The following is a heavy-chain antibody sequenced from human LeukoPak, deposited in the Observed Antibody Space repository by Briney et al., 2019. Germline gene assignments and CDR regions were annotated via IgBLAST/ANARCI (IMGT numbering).Heavy chain of an antibody. J-gene: IGHJ6*03. CDR3: ARVVESITGTERGNYYYYMDV. CDR2: ISYDGSNK. D-gene: IGHD1-20*01. V-gene: IGHV3-30-3*01. Sequence: PGRSLRLSCAASGFTFSSYAMHWVRQAPGKGLEWVALISYDGSNKYYADSVKGRFTISRDNSKNTLYLQMNSLRAEDTAVYYCARVVESITGTERGNYYYYMDVWGKGTTVTVSS. CDR1: GFTFSSYA.